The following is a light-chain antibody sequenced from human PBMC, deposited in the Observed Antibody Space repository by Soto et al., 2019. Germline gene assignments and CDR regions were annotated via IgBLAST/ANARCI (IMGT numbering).Light chain of an antibody. CDR2: AAS. CDR1: QSVTTN. V-gene: IGKV3-15*01. J-gene: IGKJ1*01. Sequence: EIVMTQSPATLSVSPGERATLSCRASQSVTTNLAWYQQKPGQAPRLLIYAASTRATGIPTRFSGGGSGTEFTLTISSLQSEAFAVYYCQQYNNWPPRWTFGQGTKVEIK. CDR3: QQYNNWPPRWT.